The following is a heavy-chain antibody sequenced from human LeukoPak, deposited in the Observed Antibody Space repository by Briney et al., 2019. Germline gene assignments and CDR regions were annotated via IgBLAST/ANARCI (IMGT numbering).Heavy chain of an antibody. J-gene: IGHJ5*02. CDR3: ARDHWSHYYGSGGENYFDP. Sequence: ASVKVSCKASGYTFTSYDINWVRQATGQGLEWMGWMNPNSGNTGYAQKFQGRVTMTTDTSTSTAYMEVGGLRSDDTAVYYCARDHWSHYYGSGGENYFDPWGQGTLVTVSS. V-gene: IGHV1-8*01. CDR1: GYTFTSYD. D-gene: IGHD3-10*01. CDR2: MNPNSGNT.